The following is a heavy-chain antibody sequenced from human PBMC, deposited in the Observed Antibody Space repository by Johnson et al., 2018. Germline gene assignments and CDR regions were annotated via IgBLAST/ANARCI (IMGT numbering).Heavy chain of an antibody. CDR3: ARDYDNCRFDP. D-gene: IGHD3-16*01. J-gene: IGHJ5*02. Sequence: QVQLVQSGAEVKKPGASMKVSCKASGYTFTTYYMHWVRQAPGQGLEWMGIINPSGGSTSYAQKFQGRVTMTRDTSTSTVYMELSSLRPEDTAVYYCARDYDNCRFDPWGQGTLVTVSS. CDR2: INPSGGST. V-gene: IGHV1-46*01. CDR1: GYTFTTYY.